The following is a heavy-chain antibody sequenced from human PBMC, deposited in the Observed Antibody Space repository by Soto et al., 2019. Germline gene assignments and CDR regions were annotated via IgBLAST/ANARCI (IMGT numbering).Heavy chain of an antibody. V-gene: IGHV4-59*01. CDR3: ARVPPYGDYVGWFDP. J-gene: IGHJ5*02. Sequence: PSETLSLTYTVSGGSISSYYWSWIRQPPGKGLEWIGYIYYSGSTNYNPSLKSRVTISVDTSKNQFSLKLSSVTAADTAVYYCARVPPYGDYVGWFDPWGQGALVTVSS. D-gene: IGHD4-17*01. CDR2: IYYSGST. CDR1: GGSISSYY.